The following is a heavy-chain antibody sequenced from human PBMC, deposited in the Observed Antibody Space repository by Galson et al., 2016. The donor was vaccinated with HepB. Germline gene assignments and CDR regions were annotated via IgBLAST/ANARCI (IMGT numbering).Heavy chain of an antibody. J-gene: IGHJ4*02. V-gene: IGHV3-30*04. CDR3: ARCVDTSMAPFDY. CDR2: SK. CDR1: GFTFRTHA. D-gene: IGHD5-18*01. Sequence: LRLSCAASGFTFRTHAVHWVRQAPGKGLEWVGDSKYYPDSVKGRFTISRDNSKNTLYLEMNSLRPEDTAVYYCARCVDTSMAPFDYWGQGTLLTVSS.